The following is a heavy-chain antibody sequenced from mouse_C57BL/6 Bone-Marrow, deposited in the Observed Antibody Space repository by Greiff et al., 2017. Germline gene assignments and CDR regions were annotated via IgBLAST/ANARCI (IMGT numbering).Heavy chain of an antibody. CDR2: INPGSGGT. V-gene: IGHV1-54*01. J-gene: IGHJ3*01. CDR1: GYAFTNYL. D-gene: IGHD1-1*01. Sequence: QVQLQQSGAELVRPGTSVKVSCKASGYAFTNYLIEWVKQRPGQGLEWIGVINPGSGGTNYNQKFMGKATFSVDRSSSTVYMVLNSLTSEDPAVYYCGRMVYYYGSSYGFAYWGQGTLVTVSA. CDR3: GRMVYYYGSSYGFAY.